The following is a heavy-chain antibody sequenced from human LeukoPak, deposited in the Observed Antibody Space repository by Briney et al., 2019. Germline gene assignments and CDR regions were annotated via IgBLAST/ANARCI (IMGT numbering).Heavy chain of an antibody. Sequence: SQTLSLTCAISVDNVSSNKADWNWIRQSPSIGLEWLGRTYYRSKWYTEYAVPVKSQVIINPDTSKNQFSLQLNSVTPEDTAVYYCARDTGGYSFDYWGQGTLVTVSS. CDR2: TYYRSKWYT. D-gene: IGHD5-12*01. CDR3: ARDTGGYSFDY. J-gene: IGHJ4*02. V-gene: IGHV6-1*01. CDR1: VDNVSSNKAD.